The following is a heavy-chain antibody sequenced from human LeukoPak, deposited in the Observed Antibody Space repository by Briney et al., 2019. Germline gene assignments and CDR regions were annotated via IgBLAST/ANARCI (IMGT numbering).Heavy chain of an antibody. Sequence: ASVKVSCKASGGTFSSHAISWVRQAPGQGLEWMGGIIPIFGTANYAQKFQGRVTITADESTSTAYMELSSLRSGDTAVYYCARRYCSSTSCSGIDYWGQGTLVTVSS. V-gene: IGHV1-69*13. CDR1: GGTFSSHA. CDR3: ARRYCSSTSCSGIDY. D-gene: IGHD2-2*01. CDR2: IIPIFGTA. J-gene: IGHJ4*02.